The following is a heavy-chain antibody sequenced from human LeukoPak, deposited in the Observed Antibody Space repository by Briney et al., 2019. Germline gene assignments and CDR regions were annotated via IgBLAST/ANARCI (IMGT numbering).Heavy chain of an antibody. CDR1: GFTVSSNY. V-gene: IGHV3-53*01. Sequence: GGSLRLSCAASGFTVSSNYMTWVRQAPGKGLEWVSLIYSGGSAYYADSVKGRFTISRDKSKNTLYLQMNSLRAEDTAVYYCARVPYGSSGYYSDYWGQGTLVTVSS. CDR2: IYSGGSA. D-gene: IGHD3-22*01. CDR3: ARVPYGSSGYYSDY. J-gene: IGHJ4*02.